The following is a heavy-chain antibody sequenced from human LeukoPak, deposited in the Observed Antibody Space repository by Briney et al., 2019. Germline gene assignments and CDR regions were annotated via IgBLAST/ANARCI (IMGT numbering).Heavy chain of an antibody. D-gene: IGHD5-12*01. CDR2: TSSSSSYI. Sequence: PGGSLRLSCAASGFTFSSYSMTWVRQAPGKGLEWVSSTSSSSSYIYYADSVKGRFTISRDNAKNSLYLQMNSLRAEDTAVYYCARDGGWLQLPLDYWGQGTLVTVSS. J-gene: IGHJ4*02. CDR3: ARDGGWLQLPLDY. CDR1: GFTFSSYS. V-gene: IGHV3-21*01.